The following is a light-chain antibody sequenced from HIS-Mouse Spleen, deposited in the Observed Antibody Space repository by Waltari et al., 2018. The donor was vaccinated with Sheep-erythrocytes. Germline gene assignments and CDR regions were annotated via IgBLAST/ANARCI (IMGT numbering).Light chain of an antibody. CDR1: QGISSY. CDR2: AAS. V-gene: IGKV1-8*01. Sequence: AIRMTQSPSSLSASTGDRVTITCRASQGISSYLAWYQQKPVKAPKLLIYAASTLQSGVPSRFSGSGSGTDFTLTISCLQSEDFATYYCQQYYSYPLFFGQWTKLEIK. J-gene: IGKJ2*01. CDR3: QQYYSYPLF.